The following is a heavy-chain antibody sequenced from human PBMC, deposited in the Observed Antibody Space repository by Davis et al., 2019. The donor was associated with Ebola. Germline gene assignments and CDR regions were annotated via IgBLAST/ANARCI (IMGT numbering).Heavy chain of an antibody. CDR2: ISGGSGRR. J-gene: IGHJ4*02. D-gene: IGHD4-11*01. CDR1: GFTFSSYD. V-gene: IGHV3-23*01. Sequence: GGSLRLSCTASGFTFSSYDMSWVRQAPGRGLEWVSGISGGSGRRDYADSVKGRFTISRDNSRNTVYLHMLSLRAEDTAVYYCAGEDDYSNDYWDQGTLVTVSP. CDR3: AGEDDYSNDY.